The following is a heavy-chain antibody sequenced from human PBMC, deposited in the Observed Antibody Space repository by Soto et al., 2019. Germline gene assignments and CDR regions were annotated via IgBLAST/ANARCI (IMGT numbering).Heavy chain of an antibody. CDR3: ARIERGCGDY. J-gene: IGHJ4*02. CDR2: IYYSGST. CDR1: GDSISSGYY. D-gene: IGHD1-1*01. Sequence: SETLSLTCAVSGDSISSGYYWAWIRQPPGKGLEWIGYIYYSGSTYYNPSLKSRVTISVDTSKNQFSLKLSSVTAADTAVYYCARIERGCGDYWGQGTLVTVPQ. V-gene: IGHV4-30-4*08.